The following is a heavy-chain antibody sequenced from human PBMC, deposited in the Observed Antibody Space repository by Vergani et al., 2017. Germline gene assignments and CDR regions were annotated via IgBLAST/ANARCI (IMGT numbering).Heavy chain of an antibody. CDR3: ARGYDTQDY. CDR2: IHYSGST. CDR1: GGSVSSGSYY. V-gene: IGHV4-61*01. D-gene: IGHD3-22*01. J-gene: IGHJ4*02. Sequence: QVQLQESGPGLVKPSETLSLTCTVSGGSVSSGSYYWSWIRQPPGKGLEWIGYIHYSGSTNYNPSLKSRVTISLDTSKNQFSLKLSSVTAADTAVYYCARGYDTQDYWGQGTLVTVSS.